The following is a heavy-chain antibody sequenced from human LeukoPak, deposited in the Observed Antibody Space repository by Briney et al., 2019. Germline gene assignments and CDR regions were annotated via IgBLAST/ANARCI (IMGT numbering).Heavy chain of an antibody. CDR2: IIPILGTA. CDR3: ARVEMATIVGGYYFDY. V-gene: IGHV1-69*13. Sequence: SVKVSCKASGGTFSSYAISWVRQAPGQGLEWMGGIIPILGTANYAQKFQGRVTITADESTSTAYMELSSLRSEDTAVYYCARVEMATIVGGYYFDYWGQGTLVTVSS. D-gene: IGHD5-24*01. J-gene: IGHJ4*02. CDR1: GGTFSSYA.